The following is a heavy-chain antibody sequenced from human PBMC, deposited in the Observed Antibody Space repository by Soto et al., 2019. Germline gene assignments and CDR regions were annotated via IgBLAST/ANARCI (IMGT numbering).Heavy chain of an antibody. D-gene: IGHD5-12*01. Sequence: QVQLQESGPGLVKPSETLSLICTVSGGSIRNSFWTWIRQPAGQGLEWIGRIYSSGNTVYNASLKSRVTMSIVMSKNQFSLELGSMTAADTAVYYGVGDVESPDILGSWGAFDIWGQGTVVTVSS. V-gene: IGHV4-4*07. CDR2: IYSSGNT. CDR1: GGSIRNSF. J-gene: IGHJ3*02. CDR3: VGDVESPDILGSWGAFDI.